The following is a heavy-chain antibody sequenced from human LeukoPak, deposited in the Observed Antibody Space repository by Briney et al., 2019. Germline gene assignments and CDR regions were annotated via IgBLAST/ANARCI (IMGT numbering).Heavy chain of an antibody. V-gene: IGHV3-23*01. CDR1: GFIFSNYG. Sequence: GGSLRLSCAASGFIFSNYGMNWVRQAPGKGLEWVAAISASGSATSYADSVRGRFTISRDNSKSTTYLQMNSLRAEDTAVYYCAKTPGYSSGWHYFDYWGQGTLVTVSS. J-gene: IGHJ4*02. CDR3: AKTPGYSSGWHYFDY. D-gene: IGHD6-19*01. CDR2: ISASGSAT.